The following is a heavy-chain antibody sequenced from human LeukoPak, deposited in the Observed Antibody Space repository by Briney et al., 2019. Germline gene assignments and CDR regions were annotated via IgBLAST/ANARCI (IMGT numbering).Heavy chain of an antibody. CDR3: ASGVYAAPLD. J-gene: IGHJ4*02. CDR2: ISYDGSNK. V-gene: IGHV3-30*03. CDR1: GFTFSSYG. Sequence: GGSLRLSCAASGFTFSSYGMHWVRQAPGKGLEWVAVISYDGSNKYYADSVKGRFTISRDNSKNTLYLQMNSLRAEDTAVYYCASGVYAAPLDWGQGTLVTVSS. D-gene: IGHD3-10*01.